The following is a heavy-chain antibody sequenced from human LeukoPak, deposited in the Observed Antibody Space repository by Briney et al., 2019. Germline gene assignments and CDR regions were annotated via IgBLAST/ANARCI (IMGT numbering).Heavy chain of an antibody. D-gene: IGHD4-11*01. Sequence: GGSLRLSCAASGFTFCGFSMNWVRLAPGKGLELVSYISSSTDPTYYADSVKGRFTISRDNAKSSLYLQMNSLRAEDTAVYYCARAVSNYYFWYFDLWGRGTLVTVSS. CDR2: ISSSTDPT. CDR1: GFTFCGFS. J-gene: IGHJ2*01. V-gene: IGHV3-48*01. CDR3: ARAVSNYYFWYFDL.